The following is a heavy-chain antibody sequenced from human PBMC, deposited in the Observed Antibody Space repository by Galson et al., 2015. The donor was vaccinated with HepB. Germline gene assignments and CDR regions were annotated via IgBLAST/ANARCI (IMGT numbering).Heavy chain of an antibody. CDR1: GFTFSTYS. J-gene: IGHJ4*01. CDR2: ISSGSSHI. D-gene: IGHD3-3*01. V-gene: IGHV3-21*01. CDR3: ARGSIFSGWVFDY. Sequence: SLRLSCAGAGFTFSTYSMNWVRQAPGKGLEWASSISSGSSHIFYADSVKGRFTISRDNAKNSLYLQMNSLRAEDTAVYYCARGSIFSGWVFDYWGQGNLVTVSS.